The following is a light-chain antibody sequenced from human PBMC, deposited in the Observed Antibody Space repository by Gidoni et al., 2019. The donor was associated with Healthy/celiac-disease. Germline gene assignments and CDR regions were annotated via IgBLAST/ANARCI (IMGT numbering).Light chain of an antibody. CDR2: DAS. Sequence: PSTLSASVGDRVTITCRASQSISSWLAWYQQKPGKAPKLLIYDASSLESGVPSRFSGSGSGTEFTLTISSLQPDDFATYYCQQYNSYSWTFGQGTKVEIK. CDR1: QSISSW. CDR3: QQYNSYSWT. J-gene: IGKJ1*01. V-gene: IGKV1-5*01.